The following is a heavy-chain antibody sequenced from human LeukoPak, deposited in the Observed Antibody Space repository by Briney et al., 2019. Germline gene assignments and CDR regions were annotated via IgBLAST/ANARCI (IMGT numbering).Heavy chain of an antibody. CDR1: GGSISSYY. D-gene: IGHD3-10*01. CDR2: IYYSGST. Sequence: SETLSLTCTVSGGSISSYYWSWIRQPPGKGLEWIGYIYYSGSTNYNPSLKSRVTISVDTSKNQFSLKLSSVTAADTAVYYCAGDPASGTRVRAGFFDYWGQGTLVTVSS. J-gene: IGHJ4*02. CDR3: AGDPASGTRVRAGFFDY. V-gene: IGHV4-59*01.